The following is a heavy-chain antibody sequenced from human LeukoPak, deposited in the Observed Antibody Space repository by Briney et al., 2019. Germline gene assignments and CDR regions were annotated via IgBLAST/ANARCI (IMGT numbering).Heavy chain of an antibody. CDR3: ARGSRSSGRDYYYYYYMDV. V-gene: IGHV4-59*12. CDR2: IHYSGST. Sequence: PSETLSLTCTVSGGSISSYYWSWIRQPPGKGLQWIGYIHYSGSTNYNPSLKSRVTISVNMSKNQFSLKLSSVTAADTAVYYCARGSRSSGRDYYYYYYMDVWGKGTTVTVSS. CDR1: GGSISSYY. D-gene: IGHD6-19*01. J-gene: IGHJ6*03.